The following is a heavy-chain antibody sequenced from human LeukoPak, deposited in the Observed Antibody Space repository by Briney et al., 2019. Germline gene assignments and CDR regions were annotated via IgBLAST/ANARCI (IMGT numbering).Heavy chain of an antibody. D-gene: IGHD2-8*01. V-gene: IGHV4-59*12. J-gene: IGHJ6*03. CDR2: IYYSGST. CDR1: GGSISSYY. CDR3: AREAGLIYFYYIDV. Sequence: SETLSLTCTVSGGSISSYYWNWIRQPPGKGLEWIGYIYYSGSTNYNPSLKSRVTISVDTSKNQFSLKLTPVTAADTAVYYCAREAGLIYFYYIDVWGKGTTVTVSS.